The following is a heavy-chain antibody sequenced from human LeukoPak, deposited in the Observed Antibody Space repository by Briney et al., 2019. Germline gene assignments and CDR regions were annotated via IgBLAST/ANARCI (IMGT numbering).Heavy chain of an antibody. CDR1: GFTFITYG. CDR3: ARARGYCSGGSCPALGGMDV. D-gene: IGHD2-15*01. J-gene: IGHJ6*04. CDR2: ILYDGSNK. V-gene: IGHV3-33*01. Sequence: GRSLRLSCVTAGFTFITYGSHHVRQAPGQVLDSVSFILYDGSNKYYADSVKGRLTSSRDNSKNTLYLQMNSLRAEDTAVYYCARARGYCSGGSCPALGGMDVWGKGTTVTVSS.